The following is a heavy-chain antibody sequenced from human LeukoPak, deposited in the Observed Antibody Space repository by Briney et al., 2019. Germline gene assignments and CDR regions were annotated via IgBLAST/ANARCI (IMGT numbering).Heavy chain of an antibody. V-gene: IGHV3-73*01. CDR3: TSAGVAAIP. Sequence: GGSLRLSCAASGFTFSGSAMHWVRQASGKGLEWVGRIRSKANGYATAYAASVKGRFTISRDDSKNTAYLQMNSLKTEDTAVYYCTSAGVAAIPWGQGTLVTVSS. D-gene: IGHD2-15*01. CDR1: GFTFSGSA. J-gene: IGHJ5*02. CDR2: IRSKANGYAT.